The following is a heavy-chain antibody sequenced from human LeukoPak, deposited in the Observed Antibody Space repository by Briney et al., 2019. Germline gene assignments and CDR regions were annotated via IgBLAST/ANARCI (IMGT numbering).Heavy chain of an antibody. CDR2: IYPGDSDT. CDR1: GFTFRSYW. J-gene: IGHJ4*02. CDR3: ARRIKEYDILTGYSPGHYFDY. V-gene: IGHV5-51*01. D-gene: IGHD3-9*01. Sequence: PGGSLRLSCAASGFTFRSYWIGWVRQMPGKGLEWMGIIYPGDSDTRYSPSFQGQVTISADKSISTAYLQWSSLKASDTAMYYCARRIKEYDILTGYSPGHYFDYWGQGTLVTVSS.